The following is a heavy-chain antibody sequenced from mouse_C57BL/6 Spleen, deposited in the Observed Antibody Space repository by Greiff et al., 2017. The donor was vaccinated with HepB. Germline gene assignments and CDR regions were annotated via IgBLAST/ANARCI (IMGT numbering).Heavy chain of an antibody. CDR3: ARDGAYYIFAY. Sequence: ESGPGLVKPSQSLSLTCSVTGYSITSGYYWNWIRQFPGNKLEWMGYISYDGSNNYNPSLKNRISITRDTSKNQFFLKLNSVTTEDTATYYCARDGAYYIFAYWGQGTLVTVSA. D-gene: IGHD2-12*01. CDR2: ISYDGSN. CDR1: GYSITSGYY. V-gene: IGHV3-6*01. J-gene: IGHJ3*01.